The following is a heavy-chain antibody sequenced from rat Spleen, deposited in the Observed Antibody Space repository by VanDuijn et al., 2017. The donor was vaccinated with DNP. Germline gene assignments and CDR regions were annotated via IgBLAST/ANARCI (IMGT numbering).Heavy chain of an antibody. D-gene: IGHD1-4*01. CDR1: GFSFANFP. CDR2: ISSAGNT. Sequence: QVQLRESGPGLVQPSQTLSLTCTVSGFSFANFPVHWVRQPPGKGLEWIAAISSAGNTFYNSDFKSRLSFSRDTSKNQVLLQMDSPKTEDTAIYFCTTGGISFYPFIYWGQGTLVTVSS. J-gene: IGHJ3*01. V-gene: IGHV2S12*01. CDR3: TTGGISFYPFIY.